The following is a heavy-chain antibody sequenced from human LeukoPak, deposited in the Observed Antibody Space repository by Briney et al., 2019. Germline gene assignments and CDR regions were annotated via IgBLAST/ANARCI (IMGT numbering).Heavy chain of an antibody. Sequence: GGSLRLSCAASGFTFSSYGMHWVRQAPGKGLEWVAFIRYDGSNKYYADSVKGRFTISRDNPKNTLYLQMNSLRAEDTAVYYCAKAASSVGYDFWSGYRMSWFDPWGQGTLVTVSS. D-gene: IGHD3-3*01. V-gene: IGHV3-30*02. J-gene: IGHJ5*02. CDR2: IRYDGSNK. CDR3: AKAASSVGYDFWSGYRMSWFDP. CDR1: GFTFSSYG.